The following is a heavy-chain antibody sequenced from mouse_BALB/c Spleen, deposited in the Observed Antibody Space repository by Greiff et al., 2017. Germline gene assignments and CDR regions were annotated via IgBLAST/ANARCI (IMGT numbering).Heavy chain of an antibody. D-gene: IGHD1-2*01. CDR1: GFSLTSYG. V-gene: IGHV2-9*02. Sequence: VQLKESGPGLVAPSQSLSITCTVSGFSLTSYGVHWVRQPPGKGLEWLGVIWAGGSTNYNSALMSRLSISKDNSKSQVFLKMNSLQTDDTAMYYCAREAINDGAWFAYWGQGTLVTVSA. CDR3: AREAINDGAWFAY. CDR2: IWAGGST. J-gene: IGHJ3*01.